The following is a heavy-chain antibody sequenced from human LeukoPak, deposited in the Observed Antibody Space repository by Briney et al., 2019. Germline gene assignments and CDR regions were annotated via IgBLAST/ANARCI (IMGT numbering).Heavy chain of an antibody. D-gene: IGHD5-18*01. CDR1: GGSISSYY. J-gene: IGHJ4*02. CDR2: IYYSGST. Sequence: SETLSLTCTVSGGSISSYYWSWIRQPPGKGLEWIGYIYYSGSTNYNPSLKSRVTISVDTSKNQFSLKLSPVTAADTAVYYCASSRRGYSYGYDYWGQGTLVTVSS. CDR3: ASSRRGYSYGYDY. V-gene: IGHV4-59*01.